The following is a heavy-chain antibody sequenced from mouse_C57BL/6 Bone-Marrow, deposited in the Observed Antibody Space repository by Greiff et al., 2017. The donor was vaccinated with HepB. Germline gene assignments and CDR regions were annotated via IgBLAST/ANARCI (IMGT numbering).Heavy chain of an antibody. CDR2: IYPGDGDT. D-gene: IGHD1-1*01. CDR3: ARMGFYGSSPMDY. J-gene: IGHJ4*01. CDR1: GYAFSSYW. Sequence: VQRVESGAELVKPGASVKISCKASGYAFSSYWMNWVKQRPGKGLEWIGQIYPGDGDTNYNGKFKGKATLTADKSSSTAYMQLSSLTSEDSAVYFCARMGFYGSSPMDYWGQGTSVTVSS. V-gene: IGHV1-80*01.